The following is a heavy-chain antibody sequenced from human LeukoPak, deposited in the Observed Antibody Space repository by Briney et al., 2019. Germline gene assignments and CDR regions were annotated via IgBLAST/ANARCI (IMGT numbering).Heavy chain of an antibody. CDR1: GASLNNYY. CDR3: ARPVYCSVTTCTGPLHI. CDR2: IDHVGRS. Sequence: PSETLSLTCAVYGASLNNYYWAWIRQSPVKGLEWIGEIDHVGRSRYNPPLKSRLTISVDTSKNQFSLRLSSVTAADTALYFCARPVYCSVTTCTGPLHIWGQGTMVTVSS. D-gene: IGHD2-15*01. J-gene: IGHJ3*02. V-gene: IGHV4-34*01.